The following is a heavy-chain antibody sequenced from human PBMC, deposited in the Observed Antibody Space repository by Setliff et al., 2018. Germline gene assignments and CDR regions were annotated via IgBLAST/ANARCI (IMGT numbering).Heavy chain of an antibody. CDR3: ARDMGQPYYFES. D-gene: IGHD1-1*01. V-gene: IGHV4-39*07. CDR2: IYYTGST. Sequence: SETLSFTCTVSGGSISSSSHYWGWIRQPPGKGLEWIGSIYYTGSTYYNPSLKSRVTMSVDTSKRQFSLKLGSATAADTAVYYCARDMGQPYYFESWGLGTLVTVSS. CDR1: GGSISSSSHY. J-gene: IGHJ4*02.